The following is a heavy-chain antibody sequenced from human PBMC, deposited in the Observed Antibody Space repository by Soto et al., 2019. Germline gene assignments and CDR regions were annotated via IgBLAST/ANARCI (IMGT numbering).Heavy chain of an antibody. D-gene: IGHD5-12*01. V-gene: IGHV4-4*02. J-gene: IGHJ4*02. CDR3: TKNSAYALDY. Sequence: QVQLQESGPGLVKPSGTLSLSCAVSGGSVSHNNWWSWVRQSPGNGLEWIGEIHHSGGTSYTPSLESLATLSVDKSKNELSLRLNYATAADTAVYYCTKNSAYALDYWGLGILVTVAS. CDR2: IHHSGGT. CDR1: GGSVSHNNW.